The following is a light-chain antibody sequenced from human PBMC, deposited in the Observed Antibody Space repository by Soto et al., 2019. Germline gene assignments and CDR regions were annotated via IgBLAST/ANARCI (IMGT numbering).Light chain of an antibody. J-gene: IGKJ1*01. CDR1: QSISSW. Sequence: DIQMTQSPSTLSASVGDRVTITCRASQSISSWLAWYQQKPWKAHKLLIYKASSLESGVPSRFSGSGSGTAFTLTISSLQPDDVATYYCQQYKSHSRTFGQGTKGEIK. V-gene: IGKV1-5*03. CDR3: QQYKSHSRT. CDR2: KAS.